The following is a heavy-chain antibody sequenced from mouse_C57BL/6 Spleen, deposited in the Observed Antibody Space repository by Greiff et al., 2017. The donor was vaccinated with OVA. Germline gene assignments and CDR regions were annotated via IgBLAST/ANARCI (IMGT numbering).Heavy chain of an antibody. CDR2: IYPGSGNT. CDR1: GYTFTDYY. CDR3: ARGFTTVVATDYFDY. D-gene: IGHD1-1*01. J-gene: IGHJ2*01. V-gene: IGHV1-76*01. Sequence: VQRVESGAELVRPGASVKLSCKASGYTFTDYYINWVKQRPGQGLEWIARIYPGSGNTYYNEKFKGKATLTAEQSSSTAYMQLSSLTSEDSAVYFCARGFTTVVATDYFDYWGQGTTLTVSS.